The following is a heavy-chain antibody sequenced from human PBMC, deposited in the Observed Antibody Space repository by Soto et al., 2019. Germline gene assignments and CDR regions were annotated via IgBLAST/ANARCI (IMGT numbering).Heavy chain of an antibody. CDR2: ISDSGGST. V-gene: IGHV3-23*01. Sequence: TGGSLRLSCAASGFTFRSYTMSWVRQAPGKGLEWVSGISDSGGSTHYADSVKGRFTISRDNSKSTLYLQMNSLRVEDTAVYSCAKVSGAALGGMDVWGQGTTVTVSS. D-gene: IGHD6-6*01. J-gene: IGHJ6*02. CDR3: AKVSGAALGGMDV. CDR1: GFTFRSYT.